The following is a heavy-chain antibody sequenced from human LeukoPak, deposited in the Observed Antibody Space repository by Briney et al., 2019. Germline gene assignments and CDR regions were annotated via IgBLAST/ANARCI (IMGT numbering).Heavy chain of an antibody. CDR1: GGSISSYY. CDR3: ARRIGGGSGGPPWFDP. Sequence: SETLSLTCTVSGGSISSYYWSWIWQPPGKGLEWIGYIYYSGSTNYNPSLKSRVTISVDTSKNQFSLKLSSVTAADTAVYYCARRIGGGSGGPPWFDPWGQGTLVTVSS. CDR2: IYYSGST. D-gene: IGHD3-10*01. J-gene: IGHJ5*02. V-gene: IGHV4-59*08.